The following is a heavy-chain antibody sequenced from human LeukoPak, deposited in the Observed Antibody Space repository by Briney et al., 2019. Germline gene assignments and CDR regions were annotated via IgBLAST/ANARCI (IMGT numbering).Heavy chain of an antibody. Sequence: GGSLRLSCAASGFTFSNAWMNWVRQAPGKGLEWVGRIKTKTDGGTIDYAAPVKGRFTISRDDSKRTLYLQMNSLKTEDTAVYYRTTENSITIFGVVTYFDYWAQGTLVTVSS. CDR1: GFTFSNAW. V-gene: IGHV3-15*01. CDR2: IKTKTDGGTI. J-gene: IGHJ4*02. D-gene: IGHD3-3*01. CDR3: TTENSITIFGVVTYFDY.